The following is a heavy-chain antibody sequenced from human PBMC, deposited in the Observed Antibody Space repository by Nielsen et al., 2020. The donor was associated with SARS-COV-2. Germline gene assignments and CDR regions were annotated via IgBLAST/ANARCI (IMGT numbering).Heavy chain of an antibody. D-gene: IGHD2-2*01. CDR2: ISGSGGST. Sequence: WIRQPPGKGLEWVSAISGSGGSTYYADSVKGRFTISRDNSKNTVYLQMNSLRAEDTAVYYCARSRDCSSAGCYFAYWGQGTQVTVSS. J-gene: IGHJ4*02. CDR3: ARSRDCSSAGCYFAY. V-gene: IGHV3-23*01.